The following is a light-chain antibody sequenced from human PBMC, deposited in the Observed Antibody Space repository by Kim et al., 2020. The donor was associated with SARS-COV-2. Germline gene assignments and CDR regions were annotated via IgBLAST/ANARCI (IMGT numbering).Light chain of an antibody. CDR2: GAS. Sequence: EIVLTQSPGTLSLSPGEGATLSCRASQSVSSNLAWYQQKPGQAPRLLIYGASTRATGIPGRFSGSGSGTEFTLTISSLQSEDFAVYYCQQYSHWPLTFGGGTKVDIK. J-gene: IGKJ4*01. V-gene: IGKV3-15*01. CDR3: QQYSHWPLT. CDR1: QSVSSN.